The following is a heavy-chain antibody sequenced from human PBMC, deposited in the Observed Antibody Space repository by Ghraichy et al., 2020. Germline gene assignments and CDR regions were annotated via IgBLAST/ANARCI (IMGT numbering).Heavy chain of an antibody. V-gene: IGHV3-49*03. CDR1: EFTVGASA. CDR2: IRSKAYGGTA. J-gene: IGHJ3*02. Sequence: GGSLRLSCTASEFTVGASAMSWLRQAPGKGLEWVGFIRSKAYGGTAEYAASVKGRFTISRDDSKNIAYLQMNSLKVEDTAVYYCSRGGGMVVVPAADDAFDIWGQGTMVTVSP. D-gene: IGHD2-2*01. CDR3: SRGGGMVVVPAADDAFDI.